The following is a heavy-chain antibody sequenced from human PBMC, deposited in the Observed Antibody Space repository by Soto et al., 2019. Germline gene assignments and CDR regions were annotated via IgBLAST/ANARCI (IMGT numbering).Heavy chain of an antibody. CDR3: GRGGDCRGSESSFDI. J-gene: IGHJ3*02. CDR1: GDTFRTYP. Sequence: QVQLVQSGAEVKEPGSSVKVSCKLSGDTFRTYPITWVRQAPGQGLEWMGRIIPILDVTDYAQRFQGRLTLTADKSTATASMEMCSRSSDDTAMVYCGRGGDCRGSESSFDIWGRGTRVTVSS. CDR2: IIPILDVT. D-gene: IGHD2-21*01. V-gene: IGHV1-69*02.